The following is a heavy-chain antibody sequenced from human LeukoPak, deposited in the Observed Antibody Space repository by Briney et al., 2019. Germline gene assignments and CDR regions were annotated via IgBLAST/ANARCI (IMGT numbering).Heavy chain of an antibody. J-gene: IGHJ5*02. D-gene: IGHD3-10*01. CDR1: GGSFSGYY. CDR3: ARDSGTSGEVKFDP. CDR2: INHSGST. Sequence: SETLSLTCAVYGGSFSGYYWSWIRQPPGKGLEWIGEINHSGSTNYNPSLKSRVTMSVDTSKNQFSLKLISVTAADTAVYYCARDSGTSGEVKFDPWGQGTLVTVSS. V-gene: IGHV4-34*01.